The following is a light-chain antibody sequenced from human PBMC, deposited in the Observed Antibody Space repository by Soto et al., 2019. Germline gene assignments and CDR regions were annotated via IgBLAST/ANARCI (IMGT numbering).Light chain of an antibody. CDR2: HDS. CDR3: QVWHSGDYHSSYV. CDR1: NIGSKS. J-gene: IGLJ1*01. V-gene: IGLV3-21*04. Sequence: SYELTQPPSVSVAPGKTARITCGGNNIGSKSVHWYHQKPGQAPVLVISHDSDRPSGIPERFSGSYSGDTATLTISRVEAGDEADYYCQVWHSGDYHSSYVFGSGTKVTVL.